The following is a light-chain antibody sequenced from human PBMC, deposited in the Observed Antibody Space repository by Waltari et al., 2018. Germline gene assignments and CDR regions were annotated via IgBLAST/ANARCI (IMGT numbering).Light chain of an antibody. V-gene: IGLV2-14*03. Sequence: QSALTQPASVSRSPGQSITLSCTGTSSDVGGYNYVSWYQQHPGKAPKLMIYDVSNRPSGVSNRFSGSKSGNTASLTISGLQAEDEADYYCSSYTSSSTLVFGGGTKLTVL. CDR2: DVS. CDR1: SSDVGGYNY. J-gene: IGLJ2*01. CDR3: SSYTSSSTLV.